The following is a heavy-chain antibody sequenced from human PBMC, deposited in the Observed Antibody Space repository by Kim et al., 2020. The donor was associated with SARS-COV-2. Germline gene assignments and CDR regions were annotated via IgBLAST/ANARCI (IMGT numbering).Heavy chain of an antibody. CDR3: ARETRDSSGYYFL. V-gene: IGHV1-2*06. CDR1: GYTFTGYY. Sequence: ASVKVSCKASGYTFTGYYMHWVRQAPGQGLEWMGRINPNSGGTNYAQKFQGRVTMTRDTSISTAYMELSRLRSDDTAVYYCARETRDSSGYYFLWGQGTLVTVSS. CDR2: INPNSGGT. D-gene: IGHD3-22*01. J-gene: IGHJ4*02.